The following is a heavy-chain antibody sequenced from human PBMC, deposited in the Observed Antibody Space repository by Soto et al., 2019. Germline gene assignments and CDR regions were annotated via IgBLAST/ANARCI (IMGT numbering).Heavy chain of an antibody. J-gene: IGHJ4*02. CDR2: ISGSGGST. D-gene: IGHD2-15*01. V-gene: IGHV3-23*01. CDR3: AKDSLYCSGGSCFDY. Sequence: GGSLRLSCAASGFTFSSYAMSWVRQAPGKGLEWVSAISGSGGSTYYADSVKGRFTISRDNSKNTLYLQMNSLRAEDTAVYYCAKDSLYCSGGSCFDYWCQGTLVTVSS. CDR1: GFTFSSYA.